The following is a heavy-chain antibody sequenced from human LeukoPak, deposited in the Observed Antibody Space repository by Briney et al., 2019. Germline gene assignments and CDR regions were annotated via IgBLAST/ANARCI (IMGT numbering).Heavy chain of an antibody. CDR3: AREGSGNYYNPYWYFDL. D-gene: IGHD3-10*01. CDR2: IYYSGNT. CDR1: GGSISSGGYY. Sequence: KPSQTLSLTCTLSGGSISSGGYYWSWIRQHPGKGLEWIGYIYYSGNTYYNPSLTSRVTISVDTSKNQFSLRLSSVTAADTAVYYCAREGSGNYYNPYWYFDLWGRGTLVTVSS. V-gene: IGHV4-31*03. J-gene: IGHJ2*01.